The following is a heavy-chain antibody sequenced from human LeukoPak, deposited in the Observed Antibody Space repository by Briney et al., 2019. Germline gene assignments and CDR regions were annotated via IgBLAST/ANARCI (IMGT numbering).Heavy chain of an antibody. CDR1: GDSISSSNC. Sequence: SETLSLTCAVSGDSISSSNCWTWVRQPPGKGLEWIGEIYHSGNTNYNPSLKSRVTMSVDKSKNQFSLNLNSVTAADTAVYYCARNGGNSDFDYWGQGTLVTVSS. CDR2: IYHSGNT. CDR3: ARNGGNSDFDY. D-gene: IGHD4-23*01. V-gene: IGHV4-4*02. J-gene: IGHJ4*02.